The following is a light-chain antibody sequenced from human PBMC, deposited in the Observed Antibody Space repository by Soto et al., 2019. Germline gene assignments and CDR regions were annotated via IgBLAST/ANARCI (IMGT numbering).Light chain of an antibody. Sequence: QSALTQPASVSGSPGQSITISCTGTSSDVGSYNFVSWYQQHPGKAPKFMIYEGSKRPSGVSNRFSGSKSGNTASLTISGXXXXDEADYYCCSYAGSGTLIFGGGTQLTVL. CDR2: EGS. J-gene: IGLJ2*01. CDR1: SSDVGSYNF. CDR3: CSYAGSGTLI. V-gene: IGLV2-23*01.